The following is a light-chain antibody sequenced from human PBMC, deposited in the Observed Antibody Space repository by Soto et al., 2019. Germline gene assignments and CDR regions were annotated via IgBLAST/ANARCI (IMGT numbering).Light chain of an antibody. Sequence: EIVLAQSPGTLSLSQGERATLSCRASQSVISNYLTWFRQKPGQAPRLLIYGASTRASGIPDRFSGSGSGTDFTLPISGLEPEDFAVYYCQLYGSSLVTFGQGTRLYI. CDR2: GAS. CDR3: QLYGSSLVT. CDR1: QSVISNY. J-gene: IGKJ2*01. V-gene: IGKV3-20*01.